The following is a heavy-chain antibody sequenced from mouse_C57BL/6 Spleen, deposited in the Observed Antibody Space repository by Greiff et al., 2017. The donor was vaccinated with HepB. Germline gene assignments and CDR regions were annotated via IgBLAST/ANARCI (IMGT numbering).Heavy chain of an antibody. CDR3: ARGYYGSSPYYFDY. V-gene: IGHV1-64*01. CDR1: GYTFTSYW. Sequence: QVQLQQPGAELVKPGASVKLSCKASGYTFTSYWMHWVKQRPGQGLEWIGMIHPNSGSTNYTEKFKSKATMTVDKSSSTAYMQLSSLTSEDSAVYYCARGYYGSSPYYFDYWGQGTTLTVSS. CDR2: IHPNSGST. J-gene: IGHJ2*01. D-gene: IGHD1-1*01.